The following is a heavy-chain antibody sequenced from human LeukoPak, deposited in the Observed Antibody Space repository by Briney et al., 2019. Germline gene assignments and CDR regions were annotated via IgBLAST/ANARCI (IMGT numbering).Heavy chain of an antibody. D-gene: IGHD2-15*01. Sequence: SETLSLTCTVSGGSISSSSYYWGWLRQPPGKGLEWIGSIYYSGSTYYNPSLKSRVTISVDTSKNQFSLKLSSVTAADTAVYYCARHFLFGRRRNYCSGGSCPRHYFDYWGQGTLVTVSS. V-gene: IGHV4-39*01. CDR3: ARHFLFGRRRNYCSGGSCPRHYFDY. J-gene: IGHJ4*02. CDR1: GGSISSSSYY. CDR2: IYYSGST.